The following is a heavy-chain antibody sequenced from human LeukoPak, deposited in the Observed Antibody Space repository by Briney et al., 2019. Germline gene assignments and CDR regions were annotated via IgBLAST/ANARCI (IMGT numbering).Heavy chain of an antibody. CDR1: GGSIRSYY. D-gene: IGHD6-19*01. J-gene: IGHJ5*02. CDR3: ARVGQQWHWFDP. CDR2: MHYSGTT. V-gene: IGHV4-59*12. Sequence: SETLSLTCTVSGGSIRSYYWNWIRQPPGKGLEVIGYMHYSGTTKYNPSLKSRVHISVDTSKNQFSLKLSSVTAADTAVYYCARVGQQWHWFDPWGQGTLVTVSS.